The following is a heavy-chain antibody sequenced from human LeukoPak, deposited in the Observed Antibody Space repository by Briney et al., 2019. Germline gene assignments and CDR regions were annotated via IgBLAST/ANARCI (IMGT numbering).Heavy chain of an antibody. Sequence: PSETLSLTCTVSGGSISSGGYYWSWIRQHPGKGLEWIGYIYYSGSTYYNPSLKSRVTISVDTSKNQLSLKLSSVTAADTAVYYCAREMTTVVTDYFDYWGQGTLVTVSS. CDR2: IYYSGST. CDR1: GGSISSGGYY. V-gene: IGHV4-31*03. D-gene: IGHD4-23*01. CDR3: AREMTTVVTDYFDY. J-gene: IGHJ4*02.